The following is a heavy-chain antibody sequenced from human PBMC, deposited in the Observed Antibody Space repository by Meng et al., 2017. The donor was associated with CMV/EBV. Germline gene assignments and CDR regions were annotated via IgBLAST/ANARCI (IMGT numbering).Heavy chain of an antibody. V-gene: IGHV3-53*01. CDR3: ARLTKYYDFWSGYYTYWFDP. J-gene: IGHJ5*02. Sequence: GGSLRLSCAASGFTVSSNYMSWVRQAPGKGLEWVSVSYSGGSTYYADSVKGRFTISRDNSKNTLYLQMNSLRAEDTAVYYCARLTKYYDFWSGYYTYWFDPWGQGTLVTVSS. CDR1: GFTVSSNY. CDR2: SYSGGST. D-gene: IGHD3-3*01.